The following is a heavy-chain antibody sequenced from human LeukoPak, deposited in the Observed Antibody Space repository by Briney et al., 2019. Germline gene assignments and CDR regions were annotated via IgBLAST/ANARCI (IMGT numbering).Heavy chain of an antibody. J-gene: IGHJ4*02. V-gene: IGHV3-23*01. CDR3: AKMPRQQRLHIFDY. CDR1: GFTFSSYA. CDR2: ISGSGGST. D-gene: IGHD6-25*01. Sequence: GGSLRLSCAASGFTFSSYAMSWVRQAPGKGLEWASAISGSGGSTYYADSVKGRFTISRDNSKNTLYLQMNSLRAEDTAVYYCAKMPRQQRLHIFDYWGQGTLVTASS.